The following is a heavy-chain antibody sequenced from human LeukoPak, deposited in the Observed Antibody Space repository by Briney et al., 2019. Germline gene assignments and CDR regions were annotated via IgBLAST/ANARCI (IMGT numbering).Heavy chain of an antibody. CDR1: GYTFTGYY. CDR3: ARVKEPYSSSWPY. V-gene: IGHV1-2*06. J-gene: IGHJ4*02. D-gene: IGHD6-13*01. CDR2: INPNSGGT. Sequence: ASVKVSCKASGYTFTGYYMHWVRQAHGQGLEWMGRINPNSGGTNYAQKFQGRVTMTRDTSISTAYMELSRLRSDDTAVYYCARVKEPYSSSWPYWGQGTLVTVSS.